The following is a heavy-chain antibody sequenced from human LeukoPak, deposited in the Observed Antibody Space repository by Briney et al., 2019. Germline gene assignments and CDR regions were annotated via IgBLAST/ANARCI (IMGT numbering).Heavy chain of an antibody. CDR3: VRDWEGFNFDI. Sequence: SETLSLTCTVWGGSVSIYYWSWVRQPPGEGLEWIAYGYNSGSTNYNPSLKSRVTISVDRSKNQFSLKMNSVTAADTAVYYCVRDWEGFNFDIWGQGTMVTVSS. CDR2: GYNSGST. V-gene: IGHV4-59*02. D-gene: IGHD1-26*01. J-gene: IGHJ3*02. CDR1: GGSVSIYY.